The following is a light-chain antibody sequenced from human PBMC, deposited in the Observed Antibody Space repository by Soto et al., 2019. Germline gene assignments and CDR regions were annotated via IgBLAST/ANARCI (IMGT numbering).Light chain of an antibody. CDR2: DVT. CDR3: SSYTSSSTLG. Sequence: QSALTQPASVSGSPGQSITISCTGTSSDVGGYNYVSWYQQHPGKAPTLMIYDVTNRPSGVSNRFSGSKSGNTASLTISGLQAEDEADYYCSSYTSSSTLGFGGGTKLTV. J-gene: IGLJ2*01. CDR1: SSDVGGYNY. V-gene: IGLV2-14*01.